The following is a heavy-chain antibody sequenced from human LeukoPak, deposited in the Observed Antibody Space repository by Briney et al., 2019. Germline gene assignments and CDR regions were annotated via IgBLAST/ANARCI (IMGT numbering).Heavy chain of an antibody. D-gene: IGHD2-15*01. CDR3: ARGGTPNCSGGSCYDY. CDR1: GGTFSSCA. J-gene: IGHJ4*02. CDR2: IIPILGIA. Sequence: GASVKVSCKASGGTFSSCAISWVRQAPGQGLEWMGRIIPILGIANYAQKFQGRVTITADKSTSTAYMELSSLRSEDTAVYYCARGGTPNCSGGSCYDYWGQGTLVTVSS. V-gene: IGHV1-69*04.